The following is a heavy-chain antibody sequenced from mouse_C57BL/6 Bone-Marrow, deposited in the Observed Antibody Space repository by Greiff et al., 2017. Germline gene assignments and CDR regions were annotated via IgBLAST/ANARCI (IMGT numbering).Heavy chain of an antibody. V-gene: IGHV1-26*01. J-gene: IGHJ3*01. Sequence: VQLQQSGPELVKPGASVKISCKASGYTFTDYYMHWVKQSHGKSLEWIGDINPNNGGTSYNQKFKGKATLTVDKSSRTAYMEHLSLTSEDYAVYYCESRTYWGQGTLVTVSA. CDR2: INPNNGGT. CDR3: ESRTY. CDR1: GYTFTDYY.